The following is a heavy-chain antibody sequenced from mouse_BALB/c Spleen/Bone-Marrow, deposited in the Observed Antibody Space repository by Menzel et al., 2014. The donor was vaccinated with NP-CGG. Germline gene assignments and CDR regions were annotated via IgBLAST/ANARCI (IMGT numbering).Heavy chain of an antibody. D-gene: IGHD4-1*01. J-gene: IGHJ4*01. CDR2: INPGSGGT. Sequence: VKLQESGAELVRPGTSVKVSCKASEYAFTNYLIEWVKQRPGQGLEWIGVINPGSGGTNYSEKFKAKATLTADKSSSTAYMQLSSLTSDDSAVYFCARCLTGTSAMDYWGQGTSVTVSS. CDR3: ARCLTGTSAMDY. V-gene: IGHV1-54*01. CDR1: EYAFTNYL.